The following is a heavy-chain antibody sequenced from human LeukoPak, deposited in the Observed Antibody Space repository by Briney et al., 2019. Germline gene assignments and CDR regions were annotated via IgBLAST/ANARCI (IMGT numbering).Heavy chain of an antibody. D-gene: IGHD1-26*01. V-gene: IGHV3-23*01. J-gene: IGHJ4*02. CDR2: ICGNGGTT. CDR1: GFTFSSYA. CDR3: ATITSYGGRDRGFDY. Sequence: GGSLRLSCAASGFTFSSYAMSWVRQAPGKGLEWVSVICGNGGTTYYADSVKGRFTISRDNAKNSLFLQMNSLRAEDTAVYYCATITSYGGRDRGFDYWGQGILVTVSS.